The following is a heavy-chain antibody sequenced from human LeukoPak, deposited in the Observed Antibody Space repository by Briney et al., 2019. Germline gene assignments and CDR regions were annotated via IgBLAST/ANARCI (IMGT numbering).Heavy chain of an antibody. CDR1: GFTFTSSA. J-gene: IGHJ4*02. CDR2: IVVGSGNT. Sequence: TSVKVSCKASGFTFTSSAVQWVRQARGQRLEWIGWIVVGSGNTNYAQKFQERVTITRDMSTSTAYMELSSLRSEDTAVYYCAADYYDSSGYYPFDYWGQGTLVTASS. CDR3: AADYYDSSGYYPFDY. V-gene: IGHV1-58*01. D-gene: IGHD3-22*01.